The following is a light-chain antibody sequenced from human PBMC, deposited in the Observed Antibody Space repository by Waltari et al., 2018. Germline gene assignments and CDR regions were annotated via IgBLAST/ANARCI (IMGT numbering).Light chain of an antibody. Sequence: EIVFTPSPGTLSLSPGERATLSCWASQRVCKYLAWYQRKPGQAPRRLIYHTSNRATRIPDRFSGSGSGTDFSLTISRLEPEDFAVYYCQHYVRLPATFGQGTKVEIK. CDR3: QHYVRLPAT. J-gene: IGKJ1*01. CDR1: QRVCKY. V-gene: IGKV3-20*01. CDR2: HTS.